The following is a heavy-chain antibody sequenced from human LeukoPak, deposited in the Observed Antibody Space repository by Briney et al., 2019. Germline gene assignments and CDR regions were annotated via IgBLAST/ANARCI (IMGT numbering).Heavy chain of an antibody. CDR1: GDSISSSSYY. V-gene: IGHV4-39*01. D-gene: IGHD3-3*01. CDR3: ASFFFWSGSMDAFDI. Sequence: SETLSLTCTVSGDSISSSSYYWGWIRQPPGKGLEWIGSIYYSGSSYYNPSLKSRVTISVDTSKNQFSLKLSSVTAADTAVYYCASFFFWSGSMDAFDIWGQGTMVIVSS. J-gene: IGHJ3*02. CDR2: IYYSGSS.